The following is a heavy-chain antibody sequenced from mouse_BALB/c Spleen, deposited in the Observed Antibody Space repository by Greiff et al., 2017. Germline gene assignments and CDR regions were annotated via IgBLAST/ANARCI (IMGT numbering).Heavy chain of an antibody. D-gene: IGHD1-1*01. Sequence: VQGVESGPGLVAPSQSLSITCTVSGFSLTGYGVNWVRQPPGKGLEWLGMIWGDGSTDYNSALKSRLSISKDNSKSQVFLKMNSLQTEDTARYYCARDYGKRGWYFDVWGAGTTVTVSA. CDR1: GFSLTGYG. CDR3: ARDYGKRGWYFDV. J-gene: IGHJ1*01. CDR2: IWGDGST. V-gene: IGHV2-6-7*01.